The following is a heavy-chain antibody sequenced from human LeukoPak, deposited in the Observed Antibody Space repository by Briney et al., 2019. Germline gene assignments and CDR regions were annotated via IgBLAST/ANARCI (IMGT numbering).Heavy chain of an antibody. J-gene: IGHJ6*03. Sequence: SETLTLTCTVSGGSISSYYWSWIRQPPGKGLEWIGFIYYSGSTNYNPSLKSRVTISVDTSKNQFSLKLSSVTAADTAVYYCARVRGSSGSYEYYHYMDVWGKGTTVTISS. CDR2: IYYSGST. CDR3: ARVRGSSGSYEYYHYMDV. CDR1: GGSISSYY. V-gene: IGHV4-59*12. D-gene: IGHD1-26*01.